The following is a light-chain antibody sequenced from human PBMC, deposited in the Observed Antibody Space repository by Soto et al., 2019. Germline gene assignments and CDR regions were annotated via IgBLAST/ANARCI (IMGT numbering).Light chain of an antibody. CDR1: IRDVGAYNL. CDR2: EVR. Sequence: QSVLTQPASVSGSAVQSITISCSGTIRDVGAYNLVSWYQQHPGTAPKLIIYEVRNRPSGISSRFSGSRSCNTASLTISGLQSEDEGDDYCSAYTARSTLVFGGGTKVTVL. CDR3: SAYTARSTLV. J-gene: IGLJ3*02. V-gene: IGLV2-14*01.